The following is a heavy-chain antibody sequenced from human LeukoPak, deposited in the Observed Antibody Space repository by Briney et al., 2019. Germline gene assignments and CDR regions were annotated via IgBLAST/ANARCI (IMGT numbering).Heavy chain of an antibody. D-gene: IGHD2-21*02. J-gene: IGHJ4*02. CDR3: VRDRDATPDDVRDY. CDR2: ISPFNGKT. Sequence: ASVKVSCKASGYTFITSGITWVRQAPGHGLKWMGWISPFNGKTRFAEEFQDRLTMTTDTPTRTAYMVLRSLRSDDTAVYYCVRDRDATPDDVRDYWGQGTLVTVSS. V-gene: IGHV1-18*01. CDR1: GYTFITSG.